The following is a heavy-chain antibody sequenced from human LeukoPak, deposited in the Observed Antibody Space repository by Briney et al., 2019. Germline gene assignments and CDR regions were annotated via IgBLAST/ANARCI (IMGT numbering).Heavy chain of an antibody. D-gene: IGHD6-19*01. CDR2: INHSGST. J-gene: IGHJ5*02. Sequence: SETLSLTCAVYGGSFSGYYWSWIRQPPGKGLEWIGEINHSGSTNYNPSLKSRVTISVDTSKNQFSLKLSSVTAADTAVYYCARPYSSGWKGWFDPWGQGTLVTVSS. V-gene: IGHV4-34*01. CDR3: ARPYSSGWKGWFDP. CDR1: GGSFSGYY.